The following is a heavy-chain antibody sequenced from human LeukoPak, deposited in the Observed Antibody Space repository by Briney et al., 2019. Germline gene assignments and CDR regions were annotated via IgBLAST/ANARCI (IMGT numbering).Heavy chain of an antibody. CDR3: ASPTGLFDY. V-gene: IGHV4-34*01. J-gene: IGHJ4*02. CDR2: INHSGST. CDR1: GGSFSDYF. Sequence: PSETLSLTCAVYGGSFSDYFWSWIRQPPGKGLEWIGEINHSGSTNYNPSLKSRVTISVDTSKNQFSLKLSSVTAADTAVYYCASPTGLFDYWGQGTLVTVSS. D-gene: IGHD1-14*01.